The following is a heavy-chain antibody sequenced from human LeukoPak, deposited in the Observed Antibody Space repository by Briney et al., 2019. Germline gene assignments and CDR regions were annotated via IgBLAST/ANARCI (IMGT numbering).Heavy chain of an antibody. CDR3: ASLTVEGALDI. Sequence: GGSLRLSCAASGFTFSSYWMSWVRQAPGKGLEWVANIKQDGSEKYYVDSVKGRFTISRDNAKNSLYLQMNSLRAEDTAVYYCASLTVEGALDIWGQGTMVTVSS. J-gene: IGHJ3*02. D-gene: IGHD1-14*01. V-gene: IGHV3-7*01. CDR1: GFTFSSYW. CDR2: IKQDGSEK.